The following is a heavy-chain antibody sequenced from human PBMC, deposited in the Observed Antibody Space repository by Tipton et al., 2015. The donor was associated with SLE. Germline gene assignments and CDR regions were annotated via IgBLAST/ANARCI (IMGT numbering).Heavy chain of an antibody. CDR3: ARLDYSGSLGAFDI. Sequence: TLSLTCTVSGGSISSYYWSWIRQPPGKGLEWIGYIYYSGSTNYNPSLKSRVTISVDTSKNQFSLKLSSVTAADTAVYYCARLDYSGSLGAFDIWGQGTMVTVSS. V-gene: IGHV4-59*12. J-gene: IGHJ3*02. CDR2: IYYSGST. D-gene: IGHD1-26*01. CDR1: GGSISSYY.